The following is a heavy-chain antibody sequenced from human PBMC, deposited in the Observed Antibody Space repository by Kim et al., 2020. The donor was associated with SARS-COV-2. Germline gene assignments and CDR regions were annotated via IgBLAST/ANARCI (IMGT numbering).Heavy chain of an antibody. CDR2: INAGNGNT. D-gene: IGHD3-22*01. CDR3: AGGADSSGYYYNYYYYYMDV. Sequence: ASVKVSCKASGYTFTSYAMHWVRQAPGQRLEWMGWINAGNGNTKYSQKFQGRVTITRDTSASTAYMELSSLRSEDTAVYYCAGGADSSGYYYNYYYYYMDVWGKGTTVTVSS. J-gene: IGHJ6*03. V-gene: IGHV1-3*01. CDR1: GYTFTSYA.